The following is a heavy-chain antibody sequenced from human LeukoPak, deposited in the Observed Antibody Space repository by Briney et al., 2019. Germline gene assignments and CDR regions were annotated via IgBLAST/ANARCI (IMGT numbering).Heavy chain of an antibody. D-gene: IGHD3-22*01. V-gene: IGHV3-30*02. J-gene: IGHJ6*03. CDR3: AKVSYYDSSGYGTLSTYYYYYMDV. CDR2: IRYDGRNK. Sequence: GGSLRLSCAASGFTFSNYGMHWVRQAPDKGLEWVAFIRYDGRNKYYADSVKGRFTISKDNSKNTLYLQMNSLRAEDTAVYYCAKVSYYDSSGYGTLSTYYYYYMDVWGKGTTVTISS. CDR1: GFTFSNYG.